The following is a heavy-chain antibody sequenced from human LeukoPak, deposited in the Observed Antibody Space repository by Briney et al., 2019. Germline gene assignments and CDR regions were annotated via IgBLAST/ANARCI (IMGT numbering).Heavy chain of an antibody. Sequence: SVKVSCKASGGTFSSYAISWVRQAPGQGLEWMGGIIPIFGTANYAQKFQGRVTITADESTSTVYMELSSLRSEDTAVYYCARELESSSLSYYYYYMDVWGKGTTVTVSS. D-gene: IGHD6-6*01. CDR1: GGTFSSYA. CDR2: IIPIFGTA. CDR3: ARELESSSLSYYYYYMDV. V-gene: IGHV1-69*01. J-gene: IGHJ6*03.